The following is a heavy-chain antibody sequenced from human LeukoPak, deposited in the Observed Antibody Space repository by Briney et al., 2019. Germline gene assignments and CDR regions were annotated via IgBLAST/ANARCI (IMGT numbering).Heavy chain of an antibody. CDR2: IYDSEST. CDR1: GGSISSGGYY. D-gene: IGHD3-10*01. V-gene: IGHV4-31*03. CDR3: ARDSGYRAYWYFDL. J-gene: IGHJ2*01. Sequence: SETLSLTCTVSGGSISSGGYYWSWIRQHPGKGLEWTGYIYDSESTYYNPSLKSRVTISVDTSKNQFSLRLSSVTAADTAVYYCARDSGYRAYWYFDLWGRGTLVTVSS.